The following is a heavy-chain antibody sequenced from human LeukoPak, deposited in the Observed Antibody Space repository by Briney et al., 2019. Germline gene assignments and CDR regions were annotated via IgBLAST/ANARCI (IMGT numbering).Heavy chain of an antibody. J-gene: IGHJ6*02. Sequence: SETLSLTCTVSGGSISSYYWSWIRQPPGKGLEWIGYIYYSGSTNYNPSLKSRATISVDTSKNQFSLKLSSVTAADTAVYYCARDPYYYYGMDVWGQGTTVTVSS. CDR2: IYYSGST. CDR1: GGSISSYY. V-gene: IGHV4-59*01. CDR3: ARDPYYYYGMDV.